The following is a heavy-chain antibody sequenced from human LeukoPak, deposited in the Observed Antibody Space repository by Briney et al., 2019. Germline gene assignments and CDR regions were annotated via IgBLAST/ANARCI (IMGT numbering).Heavy chain of an antibody. CDR1: GGSISSSSYY. V-gene: IGHV4-39*07. J-gene: IGHJ5*02. D-gene: IGHD3-10*01. Sequence: SETLSLTCTVSGGSISSSSYYWGWIRQPPGKGLEWIGSIYYSGSTNYNPSLKSRVTISVDTSKNQFSLKLSSVTAADTAVYYCARPYPPYYYGSGTFHWFDPWGQGTLVTVSS. CDR3: ARPYPPYYYGSGTFHWFDP. CDR2: IYYSGST.